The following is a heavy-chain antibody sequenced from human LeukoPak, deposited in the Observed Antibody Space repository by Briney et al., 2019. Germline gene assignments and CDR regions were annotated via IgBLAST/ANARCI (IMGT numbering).Heavy chain of an antibody. Sequence: GGSLRLSCAASGFTFSSYTMDWVRQAPGKGLEWCSSISSSSSYMYYADSVKGRFTISRDNAKNSLYLQMNSLRAEDTAVYYCARDRDVPAIGMDVWGQGTTVTVSS. CDR1: GFTFSSYT. CDR2: ISSSSSYM. CDR3: ARDRDVPAIGMDV. V-gene: IGHV3-21*06. J-gene: IGHJ6*02.